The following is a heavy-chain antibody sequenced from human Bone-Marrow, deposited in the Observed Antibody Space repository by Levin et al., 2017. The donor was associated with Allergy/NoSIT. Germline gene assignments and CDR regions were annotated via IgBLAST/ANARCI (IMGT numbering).Heavy chain of an antibody. Sequence: GGSLRLSCAASEFTFSNYAMTWVRQAPGKGLEWVSTINISGDSTYYADSVKGRFTISRDNSKNTLYLQMNSLRAEDTAVYFCAEGGPFNWNYARDDAFDIWGQGTLVTVSS. CDR1: EFTFSNYA. J-gene: IGHJ3*02. D-gene: IGHD1-7*01. V-gene: IGHV3-23*01. CDR3: AEGGPFNWNYARDDAFDI. CDR2: INISGDST.